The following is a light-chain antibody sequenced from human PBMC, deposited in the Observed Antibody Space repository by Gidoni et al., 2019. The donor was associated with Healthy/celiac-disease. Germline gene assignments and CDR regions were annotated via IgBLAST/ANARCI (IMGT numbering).Light chain of an antibody. CDR3: QSYDSSLSGVV. Sequence: QSVRTQPPSVSAAPGQRVTISCTGRSSNIGAGYDVHWYQQLPGTAPKLLIYGNSNRPSGVPDRFSGSKSGPSASLAITGLQAEDEADYYCQSYDSSLSGVVFGGGTKLTVL. V-gene: IGLV1-40*01. J-gene: IGLJ2*01. CDR1: SSNIGAGYD. CDR2: GNS.